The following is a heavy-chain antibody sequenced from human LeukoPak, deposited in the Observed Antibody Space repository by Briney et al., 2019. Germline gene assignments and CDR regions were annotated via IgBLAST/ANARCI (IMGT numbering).Heavy chain of an antibody. CDR3: AKEGSLGIDY. CDR1: GFTVSSNY. D-gene: IGHD3-3*01. Sequence: GGSLRLSCAASGFTVSSNYMSWVRQAPGKGLEWVAFIRYDGSNKYYADSVKGRFTISRDNSKDTLYLQMNSLRTEDTAVYYCAKEGSLGIDYWGQGTLVTVSS. CDR2: IRYDGSNK. V-gene: IGHV3-30*02. J-gene: IGHJ4*02.